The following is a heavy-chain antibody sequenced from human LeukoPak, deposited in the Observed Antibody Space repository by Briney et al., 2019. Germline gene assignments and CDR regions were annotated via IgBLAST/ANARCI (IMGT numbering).Heavy chain of an antibody. D-gene: IGHD2-21*02. CDR3: AREMHIVVVTAIYYYGMDV. J-gene: IGHJ6*02. CDR2: INPSGGST. Sequence: ASVKVSCKASGYTFTSCYMHWVRQAPGQGLEWMGIINPSGGSTSYAQKFQGRVTMTRDTSTSTVYMELSSLRSEDTAVYYCAREMHIVVVTAIYYYGMDVWGQGTTVTVSS. CDR1: GYTFTSCY. V-gene: IGHV1-46*01.